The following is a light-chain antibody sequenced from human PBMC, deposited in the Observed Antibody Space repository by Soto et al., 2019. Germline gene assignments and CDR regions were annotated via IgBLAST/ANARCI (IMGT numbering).Light chain of an antibody. Sequence: ESVLTQSPGILSLSPGERATLSCRASQSLTSSYLACYQQKPGQAPWLLICAASRRATGIPDRFSGSGSGTDFTFIISRLEAEDSAVYCCQYYDTSPAWTFGQGTKVDIK. V-gene: IGKV3-20*01. CDR2: AAS. CDR3: QYYDTSPAWT. J-gene: IGKJ1*01. CDR1: QSLTSSY.